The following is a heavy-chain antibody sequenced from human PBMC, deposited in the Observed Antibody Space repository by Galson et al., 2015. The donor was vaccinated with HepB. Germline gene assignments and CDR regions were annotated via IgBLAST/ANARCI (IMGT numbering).Heavy chain of an antibody. D-gene: IGHD4-23*01. CDR3: ARLPILYGGNSHNWFDP. CDR2: IYPGDSDT. Sequence: QSGAEVKKPGESLKISCKGSGYSFTSYWIGWVRQMPGKGLEWMGIIYPGDSDTRYSPSFQGQVTISADKSISTAYLQWSSLKASDTAMYYCARLPILYGGNSHNWFDPWGQGTLVTVSS. J-gene: IGHJ5*02. V-gene: IGHV5-51*01. CDR1: GYSFTSYW.